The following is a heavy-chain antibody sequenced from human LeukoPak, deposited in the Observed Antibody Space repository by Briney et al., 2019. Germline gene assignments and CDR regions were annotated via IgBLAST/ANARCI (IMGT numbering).Heavy chain of an antibody. D-gene: IGHD6-13*01. CDR3: ARHRGIAAAGYYYYYYMDV. V-gene: IGHV1-18*01. CDR1: GGTFSSYA. Sequence: ASVKVSCKASGGTFSSYAISWVRQAPGQGLEWMGWISAYNGNTNYAQKLQGRVTMTTDTSTSTAYMELRSLRSDDTAVYYCARHRGIAAAGYYYYYYMDVWGKGTTVTVSS. J-gene: IGHJ6*03. CDR2: ISAYNGNT.